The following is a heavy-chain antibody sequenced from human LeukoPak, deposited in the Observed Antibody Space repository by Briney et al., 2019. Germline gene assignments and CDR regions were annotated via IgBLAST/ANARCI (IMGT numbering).Heavy chain of an antibody. CDR3: ARLPDIVATRGGEYYYYYGMDV. CDR1: GYTFTGYY. D-gene: IGHD5-12*01. V-gene: IGHV1-2*02. Sequence: ASVKVSCKASGYTFTGYYMRWVRQAPGQGLEWMGWINPNSGGTNYAQKFQGRVTMTRDTSISTAYMELSRLRSDDTAVYYCARLPDIVATRGGEYYYYYGMDVWGQGTTVTVSS. J-gene: IGHJ6*02. CDR2: INPNSGGT.